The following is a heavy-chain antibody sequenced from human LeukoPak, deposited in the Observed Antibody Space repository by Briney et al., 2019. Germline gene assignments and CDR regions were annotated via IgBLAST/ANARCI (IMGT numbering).Heavy chain of an antibody. D-gene: IGHD4-23*01. CDR3: ANIFGGNSHRSDY. CDR1: RFTFSSAW. V-gene: IGHV3-15*01. CDR2: IKTKTDGGTT. J-gene: IGHJ4*02. Sequence: PGGSLRLSCAASRFTFSSAWMSWVRQAPGRGLEWLGRIKTKTDGGTTDYAAPVKGRFTISRDDSKDTLYLQMNSLKSDDTAVYYCANIFGGNSHRSDYWGQGTLVTVSS.